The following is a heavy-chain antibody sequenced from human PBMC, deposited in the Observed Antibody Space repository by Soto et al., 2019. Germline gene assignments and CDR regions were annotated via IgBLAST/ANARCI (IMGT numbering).Heavy chain of an antibody. V-gene: IGHV3-23*01. J-gene: IGHJ4*02. CDR1: GFTFSSSA. CDR2: ISESGGTI. D-gene: IGHD5-12*01. CDR3: AKEDIVPTITLCDY. Sequence: GGSLRLSCAASGFTFSSSAMTWARQAPGKGLEWVSAISESGGTIFYADSVKGRFTVSRDNSRNTLYLQMNSLRADDTAVYYCAKEDIVPTITLCDYWGQGTQVTVSS.